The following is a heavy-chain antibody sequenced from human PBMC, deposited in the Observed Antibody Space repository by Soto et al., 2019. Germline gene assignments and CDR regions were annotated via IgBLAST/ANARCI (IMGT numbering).Heavy chain of an antibody. CDR3: AGQFGELAQVYYYGMDV. CDR2: IWYDGSNK. Sequence: QVQLVESGGGVVQPGRSLRLSCAASGFTFSSYGMHWVRQAPGKGLAWVAVIWYDGSNKYYADSVKGRFTISGDNSKNTLYLQMNSLRAEDTAVYYCAGQFGELAQVYYYGMDVWGQGTTVTVSS. V-gene: IGHV3-33*01. CDR1: GFTFSSYG. J-gene: IGHJ6*02. D-gene: IGHD3-10*01.